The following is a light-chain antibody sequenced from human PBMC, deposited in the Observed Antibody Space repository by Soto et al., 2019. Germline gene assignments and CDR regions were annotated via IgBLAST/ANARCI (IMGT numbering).Light chain of an antibody. CDR2: DVS. CDR3: NSYTSSAWV. CDR1: SSDVGSYDR. Sequence: QSVLTQPASVSGSPGQSVTISCTGTSSDVGSYDRVSWYQKHPGKAPKVMIYDVSTRPSGVPDRFSGSKSGNTASLTISGLQAEDEADYYCNSYTSSAWVFGGGTKLTVL. V-gene: IGLV2-14*01. J-gene: IGLJ3*02.